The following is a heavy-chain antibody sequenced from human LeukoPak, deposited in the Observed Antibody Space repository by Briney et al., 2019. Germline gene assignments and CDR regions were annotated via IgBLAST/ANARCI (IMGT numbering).Heavy chain of an antibody. CDR1: GGSFSDDY. CDR2: FNPGGST. J-gene: IGHJ4*02. Sequence: SETLSLTCTVYGGSFSDDYWSWVPQAPGEGLQLIGEFNPGGSTNKNPSLQSRLIMSVDTSKNQFSLNVTSATAADTAVYYCARVHGHNLGTLDYWGQGILVTVTS. V-gene: IGHV4-34*01. D-gene: IGHD5-24*01. CDR3: ARVHGHNLGTLDY.